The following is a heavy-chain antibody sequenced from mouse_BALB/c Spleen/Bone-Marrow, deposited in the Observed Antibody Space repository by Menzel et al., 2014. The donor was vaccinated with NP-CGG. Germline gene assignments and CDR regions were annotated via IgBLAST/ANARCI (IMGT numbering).Heavy chain of an antibody. J-gene: IGHJ2*01. V-gene: IGHV5-6-4*01. Sequence: EVKLQESGGGLVKPGVSLKLSCAASEFTFSSYTMSWVRQTPEKRLEWVATISSGGSYTYYPDSVKGRFTISRDNAKNTLYLQMSSLKSEDTAMYYCTREDTNWDFDYWGQGTTLPVSS. CDR1: EFTFSSYT. CDR2: ISSGGSYT. D-gene: IGHD4-1*01. CDR3: TREDTNWDFDY.